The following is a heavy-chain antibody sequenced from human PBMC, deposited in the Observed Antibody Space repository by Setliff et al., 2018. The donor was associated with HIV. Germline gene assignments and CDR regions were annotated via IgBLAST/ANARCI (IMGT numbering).Heavy chain of an antibody. Sequence: SQTLSLTCTVSGGSIISEISWWAWIRQPAGKGPEWLGQIYMRGGTDYNPSLEGRVTISLDTSKNQFSLKLTSVTAADTAVYYRARRTIWGDAFDIWGQGTMVTVSS. CDR1: GGSIISEISW. D-gene: IGHD3-3*01. V-gene: IGHV4-61*09. CDR3: ARRTIWGDAFDI. J-gene: IGHJ3*02. CDR2: IYMRGGT.